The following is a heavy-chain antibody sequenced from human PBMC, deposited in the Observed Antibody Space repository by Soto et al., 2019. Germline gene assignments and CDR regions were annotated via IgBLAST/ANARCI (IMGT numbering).Heavy chain of an antibody. CDR3: AKSMIVVVIHYFDY. D-gene: IGHD3-22*01. J-gene: IGHJ4*02. CDR2: ISGSGGST. Sequence: GGSLRPSCAASGFTFSSYAMSWVRQAPGKGLEWVSAISGSGGSTYYADSVKGRFTISRDNSKNTPYLQMNSLRAEDTAVYYCAKSMIVVVIHYFDYWGQGTLVTVSS. V-gene: IGHV3-23*01. CDR1: GFTFSSYA.